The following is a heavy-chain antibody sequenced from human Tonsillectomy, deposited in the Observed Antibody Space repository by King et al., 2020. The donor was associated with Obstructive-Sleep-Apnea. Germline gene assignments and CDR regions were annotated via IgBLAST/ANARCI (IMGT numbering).Heavy chain of an antibody. J-gene: IGHJ4*02. CDR3: ARDILTGYYQFDY. D-gene: IGHD3-9*01. CDR1: GFTFSDHN. V-gene: IGHV3-11*01. Sequence: VQLVESGGGLVKPGGSLRLSCAASGFTFSDHNMNWIRQAPGKGLEWGSYISNSGSTIYYADSVKGRFTVSRDKAKNSLFLQMNSLRAEDTAVYYCARDILTGYYQFDYWGQGTLVTVSS. CDR2: ISNSGSTI.